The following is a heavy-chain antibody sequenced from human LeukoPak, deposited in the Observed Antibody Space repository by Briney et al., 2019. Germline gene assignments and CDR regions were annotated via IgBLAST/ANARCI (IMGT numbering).Heavy chain of an antibody. CDR2: IKEDGSDK. Sequence: GGSLRLSCAASGFTFSSYWMSWVRQAPGKGLEWVANIKEDGSDKNYVDSVRVRFTISRDNAKNALYLQMNSLRAEDTAVYYCGREIPGGTTSLDYWGQGTLVTVSS. D-gene: IGHD1-7*01. CDR3: GREIPGGTTSLDY. CDR1: GFTFSSYW. V-gene: IGHV3-7*04. J-gene: IGHJ4*02.